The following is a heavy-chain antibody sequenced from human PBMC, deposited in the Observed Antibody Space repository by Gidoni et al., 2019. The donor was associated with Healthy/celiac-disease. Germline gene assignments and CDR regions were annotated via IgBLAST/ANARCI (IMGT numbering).Heavy chain of an antibody. CDR1: GFTFSSYA. CDR2: ISYDGSNK. Sequence: QVQLVESGGGVVQPGRSLRLSCAASGFTFSSYAMQWVRQAPGKGLEWVAVISYDGSNKYYADSVKGRFTISRDNSKNTLYLQMNSLRAEDTAVYYCARDPRDIAAAGGYLDYWGQGTLVTVSS. J-gene: IGHJ4*02. CDR3: ARDPRDIAAAGGYLDY. V-gene: IGHV3-30-3*01. D-gene: IGHD6-13*01.